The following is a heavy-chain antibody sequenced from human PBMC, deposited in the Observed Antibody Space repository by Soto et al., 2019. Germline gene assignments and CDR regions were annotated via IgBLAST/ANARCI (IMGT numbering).Heavy chain of an antibody. CDR2: IYPRDSYT. V-gene: IGHV5-51*01. CDR1: GYSFSIYW. J-gene: IGHJ4*02. D-gene: IGHD1-1*01. CDR3: ARPSTTVVDFVY. Sequence: PGESLKISCKGSGYSFSIYWIGWVRQMPGKGLEWMGIIYPRDSYTRYSPSFQGHVSISVDKSISTAYLEWSSLKASDTAIYYCARPSTTVVDFVYWGQGTLVTVSS.